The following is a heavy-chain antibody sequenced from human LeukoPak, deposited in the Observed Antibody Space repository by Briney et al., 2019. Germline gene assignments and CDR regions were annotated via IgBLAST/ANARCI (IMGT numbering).Heavy chain of an antibody. CDR1: GFTFSSYG. D-gene: IGHD3-10*01. CDR3: AKDQAYYYGSGPAFDI. V-gene: IGHV3-30*02. CDR2: IRYDGSNK. J-gene: IGHJ3*02. Sequence: GGSLRLSCAASGFTFSSYGMHWVRQAPGKGLEWVAFIRYDGSNKYYADSVKGRFTISRGNSKNTLYLQMNSLRAEDTAVYYCAKDQAYYYGSGPAFDIWGQGTMVTVSS.